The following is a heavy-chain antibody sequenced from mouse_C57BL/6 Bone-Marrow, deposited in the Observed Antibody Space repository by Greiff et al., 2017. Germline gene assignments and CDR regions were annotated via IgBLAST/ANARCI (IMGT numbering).Heavy chain of an antibody. CDR2: IYPGDGDT. D-gene: IGHD1-1*01. V-gene: IGHV1-82*01. Sequence: VQLQQSGPELVKPGASVKISCKASGYAFSSSWMNWVKQRPGTGLEWIGRIYPGDGDTNYNGKFKGKATLSADKASSTSYMQLSSLTSEDSAVYFREREGYGSCPFDYWGQGTTLTVSS. CDR3: EREGYGSCPFDY. J-gene: IGHJ2*01. CDR1: GYAFSSSW.